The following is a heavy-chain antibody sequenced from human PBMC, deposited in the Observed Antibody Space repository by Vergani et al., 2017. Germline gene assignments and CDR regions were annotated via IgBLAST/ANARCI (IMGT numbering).Heavy chain of an antibody. CDR3: AKANPLNSVYDYLYSYHAMDV. CDR2: ISGSGGST. V-gene: IGHV3-23*01. D-gene: IGHD5/OR15-5a*01. Sequence: EVQLLESGGDLVQPGGSLRLSCAASGFTFNHYAMNWVRQAPGKGLEWVSGISGSGGSTYYAGSVKGRFTISRDSSKNTLYLQMNSLSAGDTAVYYCAKANPLNSVYDYLYSYHAMDVGGQGTTVTVSS. J-gene: IGHJ6*02. CDR1: GFTFNHYA.